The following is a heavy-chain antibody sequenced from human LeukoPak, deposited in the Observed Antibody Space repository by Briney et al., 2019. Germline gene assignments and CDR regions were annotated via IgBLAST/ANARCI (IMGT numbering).Heavy chain of an antibody. CDR3: ARVGREYGDYYFDY. J-gene: IGHJ4*02. V-gene: IGHV3-7*01. CDR1: GFTFSSFW. D-gene: IGHD4-17*01. CDR2: IKQDGSEK. Sequence: GGSLRLSCAASGFTFSSFWMSWVRQAPGKGLEWVANIKQDGSEKYYVDSVKGRFTISRDNAKNSLFLQMSSPRAEDTAVYYCARVGREYGDYYFDYWGQGTLVTVSS.